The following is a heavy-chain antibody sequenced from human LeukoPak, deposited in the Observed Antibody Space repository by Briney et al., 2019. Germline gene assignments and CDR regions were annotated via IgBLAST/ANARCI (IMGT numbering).Heavy chain of an antibody. Sequence: PSQTLSLTCTVSGGSISSGSYYWSWIRQPAGKGLEWIVRIYTSGSTNYNPSLKSRVTISVDTSKNQFSLKLSSVTAADTAVYYCARHGTAPYYYHYYMDVWGKGTTVTVSS. CDR2: IYTSGST. CDR1: GGSISSGSYY. CDR3: ARHGTAPYYYHYYMDV. D-gene: IGHD1-14*01. J-gene: IGHJ6*03. V-gene: IGHV4-61*02.